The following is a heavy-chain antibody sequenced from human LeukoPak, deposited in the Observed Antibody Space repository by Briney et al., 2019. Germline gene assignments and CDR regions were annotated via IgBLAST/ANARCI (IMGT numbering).Heavy chain of an antibody. Sequence: GGSLRLSCAASGFTFSSYEMNWVRQAPGKGLEWLSYISSSGSTIYYADSVKGRFTISRDNAKNSLFLQMNSLRAEDTAVYYCAREGAPATNRYNWFDPWGQGTLVTVSS. J-gene: IGHJ5*02. CDR3: AREGAPATNRYNWFDP. V-gene: IGHV3-48*03. CDR2: ISSSGSTI. CDR1: GFTFSSYE. D-gene: IGHD2-15*01.